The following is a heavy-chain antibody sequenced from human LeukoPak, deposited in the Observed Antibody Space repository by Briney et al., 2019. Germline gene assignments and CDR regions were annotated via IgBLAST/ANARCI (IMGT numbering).Heavy chain of an antibody. D-gene: IGHD3-3*01. Sequence: ASVKLSCKASGYTFTGYYMHWVRQAPGQGLEWMGWINPNSGGTNYAQKFQGRVTMTRDTSISTAYMELSRLRSDDTAVYYCARSYDFWSGQLPDYWGQGTLVTVSS. CDR1: GYTFTGYY. CDR3: ARSYDFWSGQLPDY. CDR2: INPNSGGT. J-gene: IGHJ4*02. V-gene: IGHV1-2*02.